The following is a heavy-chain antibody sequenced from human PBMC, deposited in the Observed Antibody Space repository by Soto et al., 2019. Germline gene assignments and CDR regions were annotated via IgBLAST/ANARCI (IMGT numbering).Heavy chain of an antibody. CDR3: SAILRP. CDR2: ISSDGSVT. J-gene: IGHJ5*02. D-gene: IGHD2-21*02. V-gene: IGHV3-74*01. Sequence: EVQLVESGGGLVQPGGSLSLSCAGSEFSFDNYWMHWVRQAPGKGLVWVSRISSDGSVTNYADSVKGRFTISRDNAKNTLYLQMNILRDEDTAVYFCSAILRPWGQGNLVTVSS. CDR1: EFSFDNYW.